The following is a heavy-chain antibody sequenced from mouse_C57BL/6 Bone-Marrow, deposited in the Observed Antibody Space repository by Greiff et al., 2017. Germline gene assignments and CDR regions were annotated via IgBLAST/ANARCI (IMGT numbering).Heavy chain of an antibody. V-gene: IGHV5-4*03. J-gene: IGHJ1*03. CDR3: ARFYDFYWYFDV. CDR1: GFTFSSYA. D-gene: IGHD2-3*01. Sequence: EVKLVESGGGLVKPGGSLKLSCAASGFTFSSYAMSWVRQTPEKRLEGVATISDGGSYTYYPDNVKGRFTISRDNAKNNLYLQMSHLKSEDTAMYYCARFYDFYWYFDVWGTGTTVTVSS. CDR2: ISDGGSYT.